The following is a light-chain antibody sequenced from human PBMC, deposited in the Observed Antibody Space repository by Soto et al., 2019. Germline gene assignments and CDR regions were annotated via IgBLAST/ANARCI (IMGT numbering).Light chain of an antibody. CDR3: QQYNNWPPWT. CDR2: GAS. CDR1: QSVSSN. J-gene: IGKJ1*01. V-gene: IGKV3-15*01. Sequence: EIEMTQSPATLSVSPGERATLSCRASQSVSSNLAWYQQKPCQAPGLLIYGASTRATGIPARFSGSGSGTEFTLTISSLQSEDFAVYYCQQYNNWPPWTFGQGTKVEIK.